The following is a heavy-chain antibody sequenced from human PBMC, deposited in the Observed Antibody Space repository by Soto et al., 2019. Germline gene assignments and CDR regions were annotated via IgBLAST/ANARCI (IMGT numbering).Heavy chain of an antibody. J-gene: IGHJ5*02. CDR3: ARDPDYGGNSGWFDP. CDR2: ISSSSSYI. V-gene: IGHV3-11*06. Sequence: PGGSLRLSCAASGFTFSDYSMSWIRQAPGKGLEWVSYISSSSSYIYYADSVKGRFTISRDNAKNSLYLQMNSLRAEDTAVYYCARDPDYGGNSGWFDPWGQGTLVTVSS. D-gene: IGHD4-17*01. CDR1: GFTFSDYS.